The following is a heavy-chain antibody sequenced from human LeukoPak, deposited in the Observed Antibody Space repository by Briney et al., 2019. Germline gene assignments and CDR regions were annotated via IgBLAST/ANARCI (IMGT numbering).Heavy chain of an antibody. CDR1: GFTFSSYW. CDR2: IKQDGSEK. J-gene: IGHJ4*02. CDR3: ATSAARAIES. V-gene: IGHV3-7*01. D-gene: IGHD6-25*01. Sequence: GGSLRLSCAASGFTFSSYWMSWVRQAPGKGLECVANIKQDGSEKYYVDSVRGRFTLSRDNAKNSLYLQMNSLRVEDTAVYYCATSAARAIESWGQGTLVTVSS.